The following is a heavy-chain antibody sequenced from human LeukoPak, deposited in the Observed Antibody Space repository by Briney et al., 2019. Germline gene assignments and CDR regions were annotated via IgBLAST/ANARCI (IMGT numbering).Heavy chain of an antibody. J-gene: IGHJ4*02. V-gene: IGHV3-23*01. CDR3: AREPTVAVAGYS. CDR2: ISGSGGST. CDR1: GFTFSSYA. Sequence: GGSLRLSCAASGFTFSSYAMSWVRQAPGKGLEWVSAISGSGGSTYYADSVKGRFTISRDNSKNTLYLQMNSLRAEDTTVYYCAREPTVAVAGYSWGQGTLVTVSS. D-gene: IGHD6-19*01.